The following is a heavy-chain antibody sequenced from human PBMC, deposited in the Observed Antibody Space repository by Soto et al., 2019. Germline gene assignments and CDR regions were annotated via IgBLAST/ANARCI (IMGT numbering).Heavy chain of an antibody. D-gene: IGHD3-10*01. Sequence: VGSLRLSCAASGFTFSSYEMNWVRQAPGKGLEWVSYISSSGSTIYYADSVKGRFTISRDNAKNSLYLQMNSLRAEDTAVYYCARDSYFGNYYYYGMDVWGQGTTVTVSS. CDR3: ARDSYFGNYYYYGMDV. CDR2: ISSSGSTI. V-gene: IGHV3-48*03. CDR1: GFTFSSYE. J-gene: IGHJ6*02.